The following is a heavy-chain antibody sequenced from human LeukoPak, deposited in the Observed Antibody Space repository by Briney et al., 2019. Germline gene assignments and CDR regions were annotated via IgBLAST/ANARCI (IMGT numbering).Heavy chain of an antibody. CDR2: ISSSSSYI. CDR3: ARESYSNYGTFDY. V-gene: IGHV3-21*01. Sequence: GGSLRLSCEASGFTFSSYSMNWVRQAPGKGLEWVSSISSSSSYIYYADSVKGRFTISRDNAKNSLYLQMNSLRAEDTAVYYCARESYSNYGTFDYWGQGTLDTVSS. CDR1: GFTFSSYS. J-gene: IGHJ4*02. D-gene: IGHD4-11*01.